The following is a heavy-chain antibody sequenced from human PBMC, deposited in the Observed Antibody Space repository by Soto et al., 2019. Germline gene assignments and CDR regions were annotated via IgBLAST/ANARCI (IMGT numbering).Heavy chain of an antibody. CDR2: VNPIVSMS. J-gene: IGHJ4*02. CDR3: AASYGSGYRAFDY. CDR1: GDTFSFYT. V-gene: IGHV1-69*02. Sequence: QVQLVQSGAEVKKPGSSVKVSCKASGDTFSFYTINWVRQAPGLGLEWMGRVNPIVSMSNYAQKFQGRVTTTADKSTNTAYMQLSSLRSEATAIYYCAASYGSGYRAFDYWGQGALVTVSS. D-gene: IGHD3-10*01.